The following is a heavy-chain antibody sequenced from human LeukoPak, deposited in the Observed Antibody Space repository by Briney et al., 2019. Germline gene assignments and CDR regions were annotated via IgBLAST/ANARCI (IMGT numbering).Heavy chain of an antibody. CDR1: GFFFSSYA. Sequence: QPGGSLRLSCAASGFFFSSYAMMWVRQAPGIGLELISALLSGGDVFFYGDSVRGRFTISRDDSTNTLFLQMNNLRADDSAVYYCARDPTGNYVGAFEMWGPGTTVTVSS. J-gene: IGHJ3*02. CDR2: LLSGGDVF. V-gene: IGHV3-23*01. CDR3: ARDPTGNYVGAFEM. D-gene: IGHD4-11*01.